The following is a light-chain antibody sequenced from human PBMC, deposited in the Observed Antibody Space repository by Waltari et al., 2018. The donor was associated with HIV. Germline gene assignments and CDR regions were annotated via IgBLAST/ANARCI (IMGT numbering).Light chain of an antibody. CDR3: AAWDDTLNGYV. Sequence: QSVLTQSPSASGTPGQRVTISCSGSRSNIGSNPVNWYQQLPGTAPKLLIYTNHQRTSGVTDLVSCYKFCTAAALDIMGLQSEDEADYYCAAWDDTLNGYVFGFGTKVTVL. CDR1: RSNIGSNP. CDR2: TNH. V-gene: IGLV1-44*01. J-gene: IGLJ1*01.